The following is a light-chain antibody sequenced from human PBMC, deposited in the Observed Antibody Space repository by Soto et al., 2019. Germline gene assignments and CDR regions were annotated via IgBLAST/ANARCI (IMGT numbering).Light chain of an antibody. CDR2: EAS. J-gene: IGKJ3*01. V-gene: IGKV1-5*03. CDR3: QQYNSYPLT. CDR1: QSISSW. Sequence: DIQMTQSPSTLSASVGDRVTITCRASQSISSWLAWYQQKPGKAPKLVIYEASSLESGVPSRFSGSGSGTEFTLTISSLQPDDFATYYCQQYNSYPLTFGPGTKVDIK.